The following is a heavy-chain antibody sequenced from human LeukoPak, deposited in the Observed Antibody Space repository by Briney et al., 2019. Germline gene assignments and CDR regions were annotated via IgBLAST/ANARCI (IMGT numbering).Heavy chain of an antibody. CDR1: GFTFSDYY. Sequence: GSLRLSCAASGFTFSDYYMSWIRQAPGKGLEWVSYISSSGSTIYYADSVKGRFTISRDNAKNSLYLQMNSPRAEDTAVYYCATRHAAVAGPFDYWGQGTLVTVSS. CDR3: ATRHAAVAGPFDY. CDR2: ISSSGSTI. J-gene: IGHJ4*02. D-gene: IGHD6-19*01. V-gene: IGHV3-11*01.